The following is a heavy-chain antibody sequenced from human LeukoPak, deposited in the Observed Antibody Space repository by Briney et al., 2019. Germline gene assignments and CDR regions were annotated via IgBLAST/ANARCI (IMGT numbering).Heavy chain of an antibody. CDR1: GGSFSGYY. D-gene: IGHD3-22*01. CDR2: INHSGST. Sequence: SETLSLTCAVYGGSFSGYYWSWIRQPPGKGLEWIGEINHSGSTNYNPSLKSRVTISVDTSKNQFSLKLSSVTAADTAVYYCASTHYYDSSDPEHFDYWGQGTLVTVSS. V-gene: IGHV4-34*01. CDR3: ASTHYYDSSDPEHFDY. J-gene: IGHJ4*02.